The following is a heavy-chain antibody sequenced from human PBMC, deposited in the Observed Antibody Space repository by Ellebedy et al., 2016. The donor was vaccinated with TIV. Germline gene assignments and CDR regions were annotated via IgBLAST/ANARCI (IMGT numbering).Heavy chain of an antibody. CDR1: GFTFSSYG. D-gene: IGHD6-13*01. CDR3: ARDRGIAAAGTRQWLLSRYYYYYGMDV. V-gene: IGHV3-33*01. CDR2: IWYDGSVK. J-gene: IGHJ6*02. Sequence: PGGSLRLSCAASGFTFSSYGMHWVRQAPGKGLDWVAVIWYDGSVKDYADSVRGRFAISRDNSKNTLYLQMNSLRADDTAVYYCARDRGIAAAGTRQWLLSRYYYYYGMDVWGQGTTVTVSS.